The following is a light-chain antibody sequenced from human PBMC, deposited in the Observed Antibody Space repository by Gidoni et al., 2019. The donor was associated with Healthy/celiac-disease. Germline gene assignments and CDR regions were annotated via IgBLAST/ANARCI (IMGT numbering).Light chain of an antibody. Sequence: EIVMPPSPATLSVFPGERATLSCRASQSVSSNLAWYQQKPGHAPRLLIYDTSTRATGIPARFSASGSGTEFTLTISSLQSEDFAVYYCQQYNNWPPMYTFXQXTKLEIK. J-gene: IGKJ2*01. CDR1: QSVSSN. CDR2: DTS. CDR3: QQYNNWPPMYT. V-gene: IGKV3-15*01.